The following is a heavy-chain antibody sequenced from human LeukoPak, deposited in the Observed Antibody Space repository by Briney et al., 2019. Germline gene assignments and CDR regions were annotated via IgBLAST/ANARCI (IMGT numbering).Heavy chain of an antibody. CDR3: AREMYYYDSSGYTFDY. CDR2: INAGNGNT. J-gene: IGHJ4*02. CDR1: GYTFTSYA. V-gene: IGHV1-3*01. D-gene: IGHD3-22*01. Sequence: ASVKVSCKASGYTFTSYAMHWVRQAPGQRLEWMGWINAGNGNTKYSQKFQGRVTITRDTSASTAYMELSSLRSEDTAVYYCAREMYYYDSSGYTFDYWGQGTLVTVSS.